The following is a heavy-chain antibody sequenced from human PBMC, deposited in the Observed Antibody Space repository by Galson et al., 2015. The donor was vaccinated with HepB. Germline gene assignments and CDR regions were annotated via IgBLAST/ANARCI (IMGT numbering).Heavy chain of an antibody. CDR3: ARKDFDTSGTYYIPIFDY. CDR1: GFTFSAYT. V-gene: IGHV3-48*04. J-gene: IGHJ4*02. D-gene: IGHD3-10*01. Sequence: CAASGFTFSAYTMTWVRQAPGKGLEWLSHISSSGSSIHYADSVKGRFTISRDNAKNSLYLQLSSLRAEDTALYFCARKDFDTSGTYYIPIFDYWGQGTLVTVSS. CDR2: ISSSGSSI.